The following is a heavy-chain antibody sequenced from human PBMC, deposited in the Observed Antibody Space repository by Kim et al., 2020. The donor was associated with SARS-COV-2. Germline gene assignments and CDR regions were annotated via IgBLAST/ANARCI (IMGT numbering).Heavy chain of an antibody. Sequence: SETLSLTCTVSGGSISSSSYYWGWIRQPPGKGLEWIGSIYYSGSTYYNPSLKSRVTISVDTSKNQFSLKLSSVTAADTAVYYCARMEYYYGSGSPIPNWFDPWGQGTLVTVSS. D-gene: IGHD3-10*01. CDR1: GGSISSSSYY. V-gene: IGHV4-39*01. J-gene: IGHJ5*02. CDR2: IYYSGST. CDR3: ARMEYYYGSGSPIPNWFDP.